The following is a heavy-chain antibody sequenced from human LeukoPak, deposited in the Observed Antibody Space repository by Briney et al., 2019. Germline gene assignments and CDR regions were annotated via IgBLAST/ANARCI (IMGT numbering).Heavy chain of an antibody. D-gene: IGHD3-16*01. V-gene: IGHV1-46*01. J-gene: IGHJ4*02. CDR2: INPSGATT. CDR1: GYTFINYY. Sequence: ASVTVSCKASGYTFINYYIHWVRQAPGQRLEWMGIINPSGATTSSAQKFQGRVTMTRDTSTSSVYMQLSSLRSEDTAVYYCARDLSYGSLGGYYFDYWGQGTLVTVSS. CDR3: ARDLSYGSLGGYYFDY.